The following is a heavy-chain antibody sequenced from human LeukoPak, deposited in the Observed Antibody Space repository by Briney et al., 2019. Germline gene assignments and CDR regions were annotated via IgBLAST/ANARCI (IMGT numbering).Heavy chain of an antibody. J-gene: IGHJ4*02. D-gene: IGHD3-9*01. Sequence: PAQSLRLSCAVSGFTFANYWMTWVRHAQGKCMQWVANIKPDGSEKYFADSVKGRFTISRDNAKNLLYLQMNSLRAEDTAVYFCARMGGLRYFDWLFHFDNWGQGTLVSVSS. CDR1: GFTFANYW. CDR2: IKPDGSEK. CDR3: ARMGGLRYFDWLFHFDN. V-gene: IGHV3-7*01.